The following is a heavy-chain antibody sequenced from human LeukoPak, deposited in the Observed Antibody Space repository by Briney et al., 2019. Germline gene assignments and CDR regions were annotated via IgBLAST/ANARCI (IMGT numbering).Heavy chain of an antibody. Sequence: ASVKASCKASGYTFTGYYMHWVRQAPGQGLEWMGWINPNSGGTNYAQKFQGRVTMTRDTSISTAYMELTWLRSDDPAVYYCARDGAVLCFGEFPHFDYWGQGTLVTVSS. CDR3: ARDGAVLCFGEFPHFDY. CDR1: GYTFTGYY. V-gene: IGHV1-2*02. CDR2: INPNSGGT. D-gene: IGHD3-10*01. J-gene: IGHJ4*02.